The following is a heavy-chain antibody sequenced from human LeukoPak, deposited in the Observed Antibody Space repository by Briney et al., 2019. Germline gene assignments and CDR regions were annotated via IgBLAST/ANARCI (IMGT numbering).Heavy chain of an antibody. D-gene: IGHD3-22*01. Sequence: GGSLRLSCAASGFTFSSYGMHWVRQAPGKGLEWVAFIRYDGSNKYYADSVKGRFTISRDNSKNTLYLQMNSLRAEDTAVYYCAKDHNYYDSSGLGYFDYWGQGTLVTVSS. CDR1: GFTFSSYG. CDR2: IRYDGSNK. J-gene: IGHJ4*02. CDR3: AKDHNYYDSSGLGYFDY. V-gene: IGHV3-30*02.